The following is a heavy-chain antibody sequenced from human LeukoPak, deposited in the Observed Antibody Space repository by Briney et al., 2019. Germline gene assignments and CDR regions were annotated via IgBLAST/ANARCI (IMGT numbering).Heavy chain of an antibody. CDR3: GKKTGYSSGWYLES. J-gene: IGHJ4*02. CDR2: ISGSGSNT. Sequence: PGGSLRLTCAAYGFTFSSYAVSWVRQAPGEGLEWIAAISGSGSNTYYADYVKGRFTISRDNSKNTLYLQMNSLRAEDAAVYYCGKKTGYSSGWYLESWGQGTLVTVSS. V-gene: IGHV3-23*01. CDR1: GFTFSSYA. D-gene: IGHD6-19*01.